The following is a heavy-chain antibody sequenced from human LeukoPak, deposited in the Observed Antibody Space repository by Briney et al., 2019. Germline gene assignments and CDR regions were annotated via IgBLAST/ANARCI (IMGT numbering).Heavy chain of an antibody. Sequence: GGSLRLSCAASGFTFSSYRMNWVRQAPGEGLEWVSSISSSSSYIYYADSVKGRFTISRDNAKNSLYLQMNSLRAEDTAVYYCARVKPGNYFDYWGQGTLVTVSS. V-gene: IGHV3-21*01. CDR3: ARVKPGNYFDY. CDR1: GFTFSSYR. J-gene: IGHJ4*02. D-gene: IGHD1-14*01. CDR2: ISSSSSYI.